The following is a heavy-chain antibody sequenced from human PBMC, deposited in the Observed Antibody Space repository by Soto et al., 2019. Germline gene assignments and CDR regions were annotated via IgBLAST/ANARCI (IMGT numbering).Heavy chain of an antibody. Sequence: GGSLRLSCAASGLTFSSYSMNWVRQAPGKGLEWVSSISSSSSYIYYADSVKGRFTISRDNAKNSLYLQMNSLRAEDTAVYYCARDRGSGSYSGLYYCYYGMDVWGQGTTVTVSS. CDR1: GLTFSSYS. CDR3: ARDRGSGSYSGLYYCYYGMDV. CDR2: ISSSSSYI. D-gene: IGHD1-26*01. V-gene: IGHV3-21*01. J-gene: IGHJ6*02.